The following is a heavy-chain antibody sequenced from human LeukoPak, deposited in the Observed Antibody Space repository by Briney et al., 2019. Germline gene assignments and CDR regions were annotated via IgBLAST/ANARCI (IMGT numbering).Heavy chain of an antibody. Sequence: SETLSLTCSVSGASISSNYYYWAWVRRPPGKGLEWIGDIFHSGTTHYNPSLKSRLTISVDTSKNQFSLKLTSATAADTAIYYCARRPTKDQLRGLIWFDPWGRGTLVTVSS. D-gene: IGHD3-10*01. J-gene: IGHJ5*02. CDR2: IFHSGTT. CDR1: GASISSNYYY. V-gene: IGHV4-39*01. CDR3: ARRPTKDQLRGLIWFDP.